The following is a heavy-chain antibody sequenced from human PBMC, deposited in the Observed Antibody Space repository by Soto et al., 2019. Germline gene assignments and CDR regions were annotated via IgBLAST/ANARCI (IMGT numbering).Heavy chain of an antibody. CDR2: IYYSGST. CDR3: AREGSDYDFWSGYHNYGMDV. D-gene: IGHD3-3*01. Sequence: PSETLSLTCTVSGGSISSYHWSWIRQPPGKGLEWIGYIYYSGSTNYNPSLKSRVTISVDTSKNQFSLKLSSVTAADTAVYYCAREGSDYDFWSGYHNYGMDVWGQGTTVTVSS. CDR1: GGSISSYH. V-gene: IGHV4-59*01. J-gene: IGHJ6*02.